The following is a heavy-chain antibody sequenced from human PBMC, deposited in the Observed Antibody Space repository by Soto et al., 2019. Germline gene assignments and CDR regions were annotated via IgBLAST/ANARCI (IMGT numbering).Heavy chain of an antibody. D-gene: IGHD6-25*01. CDR2: ISYDGSNK. CDR1: GFTFSSYG. J-gene: IGHJ4*02. Sequence: GGSLRLSCAASGFTFSSYGIHWVRQAPGKGLEWVSLISYDGSNKYYADSVKGRFTISRDSSKNTLYLQMNSLRAEDTAVYYCAKDPTSSGYFDYWGQGTLVTVSS. CDR3: AKDPTSSGYFDY. V-gene: IGHV3-30*18.